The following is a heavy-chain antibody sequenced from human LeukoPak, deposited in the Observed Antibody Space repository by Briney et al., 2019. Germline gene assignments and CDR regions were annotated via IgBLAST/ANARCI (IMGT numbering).Heavy chain of an antibody. V-gene: IGHV1-69*05. CDR1: GGTFSSYA. CDR3: ASNRPSYYYDSSGYGNWYFDP. Sequence: SVKVSCKASGGTFSSYAISWVRQAPGQGLEWMGGIIPIFGTANYAQKFQGRVTITTDESTSTAYMELSSLRSEDTAVYYCASNRPSYYYDSSGYGNWYFDPWGRGTLVTVSS. D-gene: IGHD3-22*01. J-gene: IGHJ2*01. CDR2: IIPIFGTA.